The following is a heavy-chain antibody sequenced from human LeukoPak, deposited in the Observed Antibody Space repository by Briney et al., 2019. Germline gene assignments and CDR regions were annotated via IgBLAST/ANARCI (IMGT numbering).Heavy chain of an antibody. D-gene: IGHD3-3*01. CDR2: IYSGGGT. CDR3: ARGLWSDPYYFDY. Sequence: GGSLRLSCAASGFTASSNYMSWVRQAPGKGLEWVSVIYSGGGTYYADSVKGRFTISRDNSKNTLYLQMNSLRADDTAVYYCARGLWSDPYYFDYWGQGTLVTVSS. V-gene: IGHV3-53*01. J-gene: IGHJ4*02. CDR1: GFTASSNY.